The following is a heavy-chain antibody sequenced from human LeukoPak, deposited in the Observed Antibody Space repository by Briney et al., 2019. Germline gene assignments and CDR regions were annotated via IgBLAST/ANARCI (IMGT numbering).Heavy chain of an antibody. V-gene: IGHV3-49*04. CDR2: IRSKAYGGTT. Sequence: PGGSLRLSCAASGFTFSSYAMSWVRQAPGKGLEWVGFIRSKAYGGTTEYAASVKGRFTISRDDSKSIAYLQMNSLKTEDTAVYYCIAGGSYFGSGTDYWGQGILVTVSS. CDR3: IAGGSYFGSGTDY. D-gene: IGHD3-10*01. J-gene: IGHJ4*02. CDR1: GFTFSSYA.